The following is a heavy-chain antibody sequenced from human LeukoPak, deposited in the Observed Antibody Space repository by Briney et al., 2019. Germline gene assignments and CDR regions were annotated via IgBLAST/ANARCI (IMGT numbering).Heavy chain of an antibody. D-gene: IGHD5-12*01. Sequence: ASVKVSCKVSGYTLTELSMHWVRQAPGKGLEGMGGFDPEDGETIYAQKFQGRVTMTEDTSTDTAYMELSSLRSEDTAVYYCATGGGATKYNWFDPWGQGTLVTVSS. CDR2: FDPEDGET. CDR3: ATGGGATKYNWFDP. V-gene: IGHV1-24*01. CDR1: GYTLTELS. J-gene: IGHJ5*02.